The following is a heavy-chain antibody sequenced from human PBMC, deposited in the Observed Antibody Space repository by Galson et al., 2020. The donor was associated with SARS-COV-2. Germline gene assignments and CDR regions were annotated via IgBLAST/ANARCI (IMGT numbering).Heavy chain of an antibody. CDR2: INWNSGGR. D-gene: IGHD2-15*01. CDR3: AKDKVAAAPYWHFDL. CDR1: GFIFENYA. Sequence: GGSLRLSCAVSGFIFENYAMHWVRQVPGKGLECVSGINWNSGGRDYAGSVKGRLTISRDNAKNSLYLQMNSLRPEDTAVYYCAKDKVAAAPYWHFDLWGRGTLVTVSS. V-gene: IGHV3-9*01. J-gene: IGHJ2*01.